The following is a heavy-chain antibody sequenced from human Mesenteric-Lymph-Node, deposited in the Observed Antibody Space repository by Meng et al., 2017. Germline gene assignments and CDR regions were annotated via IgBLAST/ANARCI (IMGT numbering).Heavy chain of an antibody. D-gene: IGHD2-15*01. CDR3: ARSSSRVPPHSTDYCSGGSCYLRHNWFDP. Sequence: GGSLRLSCATSGFTFSNYAMHWVRQAPGKGLEWVTLISYDGSQKFYADSVKGRFTVARDSSKNTVYLQVNSLRDEDTAVYYCARSSSRVPPHSTDYCSGGSCYLRHNWFDPWGQGTLVTVSS. CDR2: ISYDGSQK. V-gene: IGHV3-30*04. CDR1: GFTFSNYA. J-gene: IGHJ5*02.